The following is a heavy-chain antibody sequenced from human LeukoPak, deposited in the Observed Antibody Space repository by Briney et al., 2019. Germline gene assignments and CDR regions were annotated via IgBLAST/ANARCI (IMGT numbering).Heavy chain of an antibody. D-gene: IGHD4-17*01. J-gene: IGHJ1*01. CDR3: AMGSLGDIDEYFQH. CDR2: ISYDGSNK. V-gene: IGHV3-30-3*01. CDR1: GFTFSSYA. Sequence: GGSLRLSCAASGFTFSSYAMHWVRQAPGKGLEWVAVISYDGSNKYYADSVKGRFTISRDNSKNTLYLQMNSLRAEDTAVYYCAMGSLGDIDEYFQHWGQGTLVTVSS.